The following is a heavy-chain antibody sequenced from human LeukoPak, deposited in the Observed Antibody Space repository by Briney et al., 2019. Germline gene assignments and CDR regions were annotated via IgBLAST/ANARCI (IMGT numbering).Heavy chain of an antibody. D-gene: IGHD6-13*01. J-gene: IGHJ4*02. V-gene: IGHV4-34*01. Sequence: SETLSLTCAVYGGSFSGYYWSWIRQPPGKGLEWIGEIKHSGSTNYNPSLKSRVTISVDTSKNQFSLKLSSVTAADTAVYYCARDSSWYVYWGQGTLVTVSS. CDR1: GGSFSGYY. CDR2: IKHSGST. CDR3: ARDSSWYVY.